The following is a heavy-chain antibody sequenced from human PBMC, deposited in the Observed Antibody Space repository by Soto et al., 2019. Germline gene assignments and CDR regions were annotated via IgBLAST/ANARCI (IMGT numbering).Heavy chain of an antibody. Sequence: EVQLVESGGGLVQPGGSLRLSCAASGFSFSSYEMNWVRQAPGKGLEWISYLNYSGTTIYYADSVKGRFTISRDNAKNSLFLEMNGLRVEDTAVYYCARDRWIPDVWGQGTAVTASS. CDR1: GFSFSSYE. CDR3: ARDRWIPDV. J-gene: IGHJ6*02. V-gene: IGHV3-48*03. CDR2: LNYSGTTI. D-gene: IGHD5-18*01.